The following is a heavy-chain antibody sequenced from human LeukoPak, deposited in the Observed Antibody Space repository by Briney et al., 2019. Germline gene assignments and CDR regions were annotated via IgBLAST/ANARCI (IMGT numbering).Heavy chain of an antibody. CDR3: ARGGLSTRLDY. J-gene: IGHJ4*02. V-gene: IGHV3-74*01. D-gene: IGHD5/OR15-5a*01. Sequence: PGGSLRLSCAASGFSFNKHWMHWVRQAPGKGLVWVSYVNNDGSSTSYADSVKGRFTISRDNAKNTLYLQMNSLRAEDTAVYYCARGGLSTRLDYWGQGTLVTVSS. CDR2: VNNDGSST. CDR1: GFSFNKHW.